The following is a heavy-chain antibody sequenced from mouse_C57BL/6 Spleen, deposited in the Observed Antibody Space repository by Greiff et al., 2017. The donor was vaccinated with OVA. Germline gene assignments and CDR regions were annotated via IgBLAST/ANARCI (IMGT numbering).Heavy chain of an antibody. D-gene: IGHD1-1*01. CDR3: ARDYGRSY. CDR1: GYSITSGYY. V-gene: IGHV3-6*01. CDR2: ISYDGSN. J-gene: IGHJ2*01. Sequence: EVKVEESGPGLVKPSQSLSLTCSVTGYSITSGYYWNWIRQFPGNKLEWMGYISYDGSNNYNPSLKNRISITRDTSKNQFFLKLNSVTTEDTATYYCARDYGRSYWGQGTTLTVSS.